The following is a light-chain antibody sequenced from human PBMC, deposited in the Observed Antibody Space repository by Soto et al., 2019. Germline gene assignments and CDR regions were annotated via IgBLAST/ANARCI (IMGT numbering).Light chain of an antibody. J-gene: IGKJ1*01. V-gene: IGKV1-5*03. CDR2: EAS. CDR1: ESIGNW. Sequence: DIQVTQSPSTLSASEGDRVTITCRASESIGNWLAWYQQKPGQAPNLLIYEASNLESGVPSRFSGSGSGTEFTLTISSLQPVDFATYYCHQYSSCPWTFGQGTKVEIK. CDR3: HQYSSCPWT.